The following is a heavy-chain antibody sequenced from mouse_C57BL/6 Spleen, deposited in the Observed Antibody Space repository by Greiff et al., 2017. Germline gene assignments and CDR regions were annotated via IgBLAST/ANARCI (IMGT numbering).Heavy chain of an antibody. CDR3: ARFHYYGYYFDY. J-gene: IGHJ2*01. CDR1: GYTFTSYW. V-gene: IGHV1-55*01. D-gene: IGHD1-2*01. Sequence: QVQLKQPGAELVKPGASVKMSCKASGYTFTSYWITWVKQRPGQGLEWIGDIYPGSGSTNYNEKFKSKATLTVDTSSSTAYMQLSSLTSEDSAVYYCARFHYYGYYFDYWGQGTTLTVSS. CDR2: IYPGSGST.